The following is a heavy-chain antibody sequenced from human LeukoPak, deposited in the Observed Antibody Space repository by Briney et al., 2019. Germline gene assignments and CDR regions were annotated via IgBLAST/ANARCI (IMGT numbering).Heavy chain of an antibody. V-gene: IGHV1-2*02. Sequence: ASVKASCKASGYTFTGYYMHWVRQAPGQGLEWMGWINPNSGGTNYAQKFQGRVTMTRDTSISTAYMELSRLRSDDTAVYYCARAEHYYYDSSGYYLFPFDYWGQGTLVTVSS. CDR1: GYTFTGYY. D-gene: IGHD3-22*01. CDR2: INPNSGGT. CDR3: ARAEHYYYDSSGYYLFPFDY. J-gene: IGHJ4*02.